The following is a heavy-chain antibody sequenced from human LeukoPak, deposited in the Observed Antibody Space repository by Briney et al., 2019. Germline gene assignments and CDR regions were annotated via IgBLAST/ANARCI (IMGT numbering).Heavy chain of an antibody. D-gene: IGHD1-26*01. J-gene: IGHJ4*02. V-gene: IGHV3-74*01. CDR3: AKDRQTGGATPMYYFDY. CDR2: INSDGSST. CDR1: GFTFSSYW. Sequence: PGGSLRLSCAASGFTFSSYWMHWVRQAPGKGLVWVSRINSDGSSTSYADSVKGRFTISRDNAKNTLYLQMNSLRAEDTAVYYCAKDRQTGGATPMYYFDYWGQGTLVTVSS.